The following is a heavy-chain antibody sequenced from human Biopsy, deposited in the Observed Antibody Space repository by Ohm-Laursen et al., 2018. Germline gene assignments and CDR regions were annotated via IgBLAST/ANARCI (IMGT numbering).Heavy chain of an antibody. CDR3: ASLYSGTYVGSDY. Sequence: ASVKVSCKASGYTFTSFYMHWVRQAPGQGLEWVGRINPILGILDYAQRLKDRVTITADKSTNTAYMQLSRLTSEDTAFYYCASLYSGTYVGSDYWGQGTLVTVSS. J-gene: IGHJ4*02. CDR2: INPILGIL. D-gene: IGHD1-26*01. CDR1: GYTFTSFY. V-gene: IGHV1-46*04.